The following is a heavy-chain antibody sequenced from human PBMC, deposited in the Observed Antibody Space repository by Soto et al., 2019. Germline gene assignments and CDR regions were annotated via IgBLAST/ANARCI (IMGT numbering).Heavy chain of an antibody. D-gene: IGHD2-2*01. CDR2: ISGSGGST. Sequence: EVQLLESGGGLVQPGGSLRLSCAASGFTFSSYAMSWVRQAPGKGLEWVSAISGSGGSTYYADSVKGRFTISRDNSKNTLYLQMNSLRAEDTAVYYCAKTEDIVVVPAAIFDYWGQGTLVTVSS. V-gene: IGHV3-23*01. J-gene: IGHJ4*02. CDR1: GFTFSSYA. CDR3: AKTEDIVVVPAAIFDY.